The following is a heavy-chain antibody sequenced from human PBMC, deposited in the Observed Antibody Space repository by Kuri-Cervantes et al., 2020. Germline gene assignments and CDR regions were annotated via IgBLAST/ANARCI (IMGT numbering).Heavy chain of an antibody. CDR1: GFTFSSYS. CDR2: ITRSSRII. Sequence: GESLKISCAASGFTFSSYSINWVRQAPGKGLEWVSYITRSSRIIYYADSVKGRFTISRDNSKNTLYLQMNSLRAEDTAVYCCARDHSQGYSSSYSFDYWGQGTLVTVSS. CDR3: ARDHSQGYSSSYSFDY. D-gene: IGHD6-6*01. J-gene: IGHJ4*02. V-gene: IGHV3-48*01.